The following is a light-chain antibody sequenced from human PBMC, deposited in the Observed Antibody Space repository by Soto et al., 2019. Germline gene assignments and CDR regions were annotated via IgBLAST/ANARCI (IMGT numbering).Light chain of an antibody. V-gene: IGLV1-40*01. Sequence: QSVLTQPPSVSGAPGQRVSISCTGSSTNIGAGYGVHWYQQRPGTAPKLIIYQVTNRPSGVSHRFSGSKSGNTASLTISGLQAEDEADYYCTSYSSSSTFYVFGTGTKVTVL. J-gene: IGLJ1*01. CDR1: STNIGAGYG. CDR2: QVT. CDR3: TSYSSSSTFYV.